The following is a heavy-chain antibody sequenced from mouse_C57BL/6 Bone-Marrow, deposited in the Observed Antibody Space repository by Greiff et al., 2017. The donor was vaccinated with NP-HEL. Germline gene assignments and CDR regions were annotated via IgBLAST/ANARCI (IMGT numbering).Heavy chain of an antibody. D-gene: IGHD1-1*01. CDR3: ARTNHYGSSYPFAY. Sequence: VKLQESGPGLVAPSQSLSITCTVSGFSLTSYAISWVRQPPGKGLEWLGVIWTGGGTNYNSALKSRLSISKDNSKSQVFLKMNSLQTDDTARYYCARTNHYGSSYPFAYWGQGTLVTVSA. CDR2: IWTGGGT. CDR1: GFSLTSYA. J-gene: IGHJ3*01. V-gene: IGHV2-9-1*01.